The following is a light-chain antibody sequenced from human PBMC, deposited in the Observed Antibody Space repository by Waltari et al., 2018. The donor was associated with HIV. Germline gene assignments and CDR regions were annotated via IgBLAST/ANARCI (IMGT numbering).Light chain of an antibody. CDR1: LTVLYDSNTPNY. J-gene: IGKJ4*01. CDR3: HQYYSLPDT. V-gene: IGKV4-1*01. CDR2: WAS. Sequence: DIVMTQSPDSLAVSLGERATIHCRSSLTVLYDSNTPNYLAWYQQKPGKPPKVIISWASTRSVGVSDRFSGSGSGTKFSLIINSLQADELAVEYCHQYYSLPDTVGGGTKVEIK.